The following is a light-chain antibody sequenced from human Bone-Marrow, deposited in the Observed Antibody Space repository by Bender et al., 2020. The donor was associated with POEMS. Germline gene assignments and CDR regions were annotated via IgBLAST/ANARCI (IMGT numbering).Light chain of an antibody. CDR2: SNR. CDR3: AVWDGSLNGWV. V-gene: IGLV1-44*01. Sequence: QSVLTQPPSASGTPGQSVIISCSGTDSNFGGNNVNWFQQLPGTAPKLLIYSNRQRPSGVPDRFSGSKSGTLASLAISGLRSEDEADYYCAVWDGSLNGWVFGGGTKLTVL. CDR1: DSNFGGNN. J-gene: IGLJ3*02.